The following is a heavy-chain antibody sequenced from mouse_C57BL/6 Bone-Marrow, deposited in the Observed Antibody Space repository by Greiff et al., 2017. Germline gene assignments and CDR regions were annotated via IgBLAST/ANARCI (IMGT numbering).Heavy chain of an antibody. CDR3: ARWGYAMDY. CDR1: GYTFTGYW. Sequence: VKLMESGAELMKPGASVKLSCKATGYTFTGYWIEWVKQRPGHGLEWIGEILPGSGSTNYNEKFKGKATLTADTSSNTAYMQLSRLTTEDSAIYYCARWGYAMDYWGQGTSVTVSS. CDR2: ILPGSGST. J-gene: IGHJ4*01. V-gene: IGHV1-9*01.